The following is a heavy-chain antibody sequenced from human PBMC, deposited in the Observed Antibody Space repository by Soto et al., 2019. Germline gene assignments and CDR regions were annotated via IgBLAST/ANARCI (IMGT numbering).Heavy chain of an antibody. D-gene: IGHD6-13*01. CDR3: ARVRGAAAGPSWFDP. J-gene: IGHJ5*02. CDR1: GFTFSDYY. CDR2: ISSSSSYT. V-gene: IGHV3-11*06. Sequence: GGSLRLSCAASGFTFSDYYMSWIRQAPGKGLEWVSYISSSSSYTNYADSVKGRFTISRDNAKNSLYLQMNSLRAEDTAVYYCARVRGAAAGPSWFDPWGQGTLVTVSS.